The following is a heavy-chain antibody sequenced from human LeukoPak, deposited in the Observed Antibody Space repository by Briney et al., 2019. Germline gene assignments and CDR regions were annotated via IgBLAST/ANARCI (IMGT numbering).Heavy chain of an antibody. J-gene: IGHJ5*02. CDR2: IYYSGST. D-gene: IGHD6-13*01. Sequence: PSETLSLTCTVSGGSISSSSYYWGWSRQPPGKGLEWIGSIYYSGSTYYNPSLKSRVTISVDTSKNQFSLKLSSVTAADTAVYYCARGDSSSWYVTDWFDPWGQGTLVTV. CDR1: GGSISSSSYY. V-gene: IGHV4-39*07. CDR3: ARGDSSSWYVTDWFDP.